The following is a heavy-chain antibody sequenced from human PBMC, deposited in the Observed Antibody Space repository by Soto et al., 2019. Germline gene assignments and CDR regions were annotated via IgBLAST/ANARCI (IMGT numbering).Heavy chain of an antibody. J-gene: IGHJ5*02. D-gene: IGHD4-17*01. CDR2: IDWDDGK. V-gene: IGHV2-70*01. CDR3: ARITQGDYFWFDP. CDR1: GFSLTTSGMC. Sequence: SGPTLVNPTQTPTLTCSFSGFSLTTSGMCVGWIRQPPGKALEWLALIDWDDGKFYSPSLKTRLTISKDTSKNQVVLTMTNMDPVDTATYFCARITQGDYFWFDPWGPGTLVTVSS.